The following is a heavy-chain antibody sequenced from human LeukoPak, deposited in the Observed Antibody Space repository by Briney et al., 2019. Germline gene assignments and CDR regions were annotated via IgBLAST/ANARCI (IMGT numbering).Heavy chain of an antibody. D-gene: IGHD7-27*01. V-gene: IGHV3-11*04. J-gene: IGHJ4*02. CDR1: GFTFSDSY. CDR2: ISNSGSSI. CDR3: GRGHWGLDY. Sequence: PGGSLRLSCAASGFTFSDSYMTWIRQAPGKGLEWVSYISNSGSSIYYADPVKGRFTTSRDNAKSSLYLQMNSLRAEDTAVYYCGRGHWGLDYWGQGALVTVSS.